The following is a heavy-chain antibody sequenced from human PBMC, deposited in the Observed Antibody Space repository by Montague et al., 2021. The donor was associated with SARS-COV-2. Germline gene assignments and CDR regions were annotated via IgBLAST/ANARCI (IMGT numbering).Heavy chain of an antibody. CDR1: GFTFSDYY. Sequence: SLRLSCAASGFTFSDYYMSWIRQAPGKGLEWVSYISSSGGTIYYADSVKGRFTISRDNAKNSLYLQMNSLRAEDTAVYYCARVRQQLVVYYYYYMDVWGKGTPVTVSS. J-gene: IGHJ6*03. V-gene: IGHV3-11*01. CDR3: ARVRQQLVVYYYYYMDV. CDR2: ISSSGGTI. D-gene: IGHD6-13*01.